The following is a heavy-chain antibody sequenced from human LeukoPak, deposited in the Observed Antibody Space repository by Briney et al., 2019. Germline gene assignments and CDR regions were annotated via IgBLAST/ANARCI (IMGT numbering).Heavy chain of an antibody. D-gene: IGHD3-10*01. V-gene: IGHV1-2*02. CDR3: AASGFGFGELPSYFYYYMDV. Sequence: ASVKVSCKASGYTFTGYYMHWVRQAPGQGLEWMGWINPNSGGTNFAQKFQGRVTMTRDMSTGTAYMELSSLRSEDTAVYYCAASGFGFGELPSYFYYYMDVWGKGTTVTISS. CDR1: GYTFTGYY. CDR2: INPNSGGT. J-gene: IGHJ6*03.